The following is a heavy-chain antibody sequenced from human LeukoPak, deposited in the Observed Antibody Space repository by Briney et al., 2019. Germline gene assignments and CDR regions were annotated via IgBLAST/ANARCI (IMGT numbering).Heavy chain of an antibody. CDR3: ARARGSSWSPRYNWFDP. J-gene: IGHJ5*02. D-gene: IGHD6-13*01. V-gene: IGHV4-39*07. CDR2: IYYSGST. CDR1: GGSISSSSYY. Sequence: SETLSLTCTVSGGSISSSSYYWGWIRQPPGKGLEWIGSIYYSGSTYYNPSLKSRVTISVDTSKNQFSLKLSSVTAADTAVYYCARARGSSWSPRYNWFDPWGQGTLVTVSS.